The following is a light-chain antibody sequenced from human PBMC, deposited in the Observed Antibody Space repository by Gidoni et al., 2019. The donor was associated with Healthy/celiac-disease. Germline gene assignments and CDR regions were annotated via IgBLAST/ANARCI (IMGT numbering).Light chain of an antibody. Sequence: EIQMTQSASSLSASVGDRVTITGRASQSISSYLNWYQQKPGKAPKLLIYAASSLQSGVPSRFSGSGSGTDFTLTISSLQPEEFATYYCQQSYSTPWTFXQXTKVEIK. V-gene: IGKV1-39*01. J-gene: IGKJ1*01. CDR3: QQSYSTPWT. CDR2: AAS. CDR1: QSISSY.